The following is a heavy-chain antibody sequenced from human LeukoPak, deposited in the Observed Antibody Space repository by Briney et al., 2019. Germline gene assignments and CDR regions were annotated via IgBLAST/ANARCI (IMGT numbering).Heavy chain of an antibody. CDR1: GFTFSSSA. D-gene: IGHD4-17*01. CDR2: IYSGGGT. V-gene: IGHV3-66*01. Sequence: PGGSLRLSCAASGFTFSSSAMSWVRQAPGKGLEWVSGIYSGGGTYYADSVKGRFIISRDNSKNMLYLQMNTLRAEDTAVYYCARENYGDYDYWGQGTLVTVSS. CDR3: ARENYGDYDY. J-gene: IGHJ4*02.